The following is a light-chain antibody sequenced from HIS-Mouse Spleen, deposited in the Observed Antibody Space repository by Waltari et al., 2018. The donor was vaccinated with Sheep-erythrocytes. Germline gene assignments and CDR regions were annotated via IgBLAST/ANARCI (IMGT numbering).Light chain of an antibody. CDR3: SSYAGSNSVV. V-gene: IGLV2-8*01. J-gene: IGLJ2*01. CDR2: EVS. CDR1: SSDVGGYNY. Sequence: QSALTQPPSASGSPGQSVTISCTGTSSDVGGYNYVSWYQQHPGKAPKLMIYEVSKRPSVFPDRFSGSKSGNTASLTVSGLQAEDEADYYCSSYAGSNSVVFGGGTKLTVL.